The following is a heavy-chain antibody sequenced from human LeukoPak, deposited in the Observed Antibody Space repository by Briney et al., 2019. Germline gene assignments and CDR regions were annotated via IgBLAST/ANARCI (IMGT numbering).Heavy chain of an antibody. J-gene: IGHJ4*02. V-gene: IGHV3-33*01. CDR3: TRDRGPMNDFDS. CDR2: IWYDGSNK. D-gene: IGHD1-1*01. CDR1: GFTFSSYG. Sequence: GGSLRLSCAASGFTFSSYGMHWVRQAPGKGLEWAAVIWYDGSNKYYADSVKGRFTISRDNSKNTLYLQMDSLRAEDTAVYYCTRDRGPMNDFDSWGQGTLVTVSS.